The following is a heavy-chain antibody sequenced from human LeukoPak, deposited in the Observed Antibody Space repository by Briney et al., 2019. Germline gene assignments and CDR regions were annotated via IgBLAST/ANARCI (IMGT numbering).Heavy chain of an antibody. V-gene: IGHV4-61*02. Sequence: SETRSLTCTVSGGSISSGSYYWNWIRQPAGKVLEWIGLIYTSGSTNYNPSLKSRVTISVDTSKNQFSLKLSSVTAADTAVYYCAGEFAYWGQGTLVTVSS. CDR3: AGEFAY. CDR1: GGSISSGSYY. CDR2: IYTSGST. J-gene: IGHJ4*02.